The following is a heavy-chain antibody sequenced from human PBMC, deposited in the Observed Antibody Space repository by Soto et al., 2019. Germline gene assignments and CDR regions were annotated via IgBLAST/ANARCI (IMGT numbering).Heavy chain of an antibody. CDR3: AKEMPLGGILGAEPLDY. CDR2: VSDSGETS. J-gene: IGHJ4*02. CDR1: GFTFNNYA. V-gene: IGHV3-23*01. D-gene: IGHD1-26*01. Sequence: DVQLLESGGGLVQPGGSLRLYCAASGFTFNNYAMTWIRQAPGKGLEWVATVSDSGETSLAADSVKGRFTISRDNSRKTLYLQMNMLRPEDTATYYCAKEMPLGGILGAEPLDYWGQGTLVTVSS.